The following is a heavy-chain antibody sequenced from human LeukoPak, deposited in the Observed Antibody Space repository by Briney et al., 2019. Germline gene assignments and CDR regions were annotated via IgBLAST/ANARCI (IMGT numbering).Heavy chain of an antibody. V-gene: IGHV3-7*01. J-gene: IGHJ4*02. CDR2: IKQDGSEK. Sequence: GGSLRLSCGASGFTFSSYWMSWVRQAPGKGLEWVANIKQDGSEKYYVDSVKGRFTISRDNAKNSLYLQMNSLRAEDTAVYYCAREATGYFDYWGQGTLVTVAS. CDR1: GFTFSSYW. D-gene: IGHD3-10*01. CDR3: AREATGYFDY.